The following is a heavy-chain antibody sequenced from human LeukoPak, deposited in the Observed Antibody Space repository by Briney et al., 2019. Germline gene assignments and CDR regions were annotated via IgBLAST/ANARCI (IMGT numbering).Heavy chain of an antibody. V-gene: IGHV4-34*01. J-gene: IGHJ3*02. CDR3: ARVSHGGDFWSGYYFDAFDI. Sequence: SETLSLTCAVYGGSFSGYYWSWTRQPPGKGLEWIGEINHSGSTNYNPSLKSRVTISVDTSKNQFSLKLSSVTAADTAVYYCARVSHGGDFWSGYYFDAFDIWGQGTMVTVSS. CDR1: GGSFSGYY. CDR2: INHSGST. D-gene: IGHD3-3*01.